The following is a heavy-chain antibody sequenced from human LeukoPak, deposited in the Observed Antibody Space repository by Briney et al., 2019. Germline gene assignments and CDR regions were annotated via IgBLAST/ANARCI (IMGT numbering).Heavy chain of an antibody. V-gene: IGHV3-74*01. CDR2: INTDGSSL. D-gene: IGHD4-17*01. CDR1: GFTFSSYW. CDR3: ATPLTTVTTGIDY. J-gene: IGHJ4*02. Sequence: GGSLRLSCAVSGFTFSSYWMHWVRHAPGKGLVWVSRINTDGSSLIYADSVKGRFTISRDNAKNTLYLQMNSLRAEDTAVYYCATPLTTVTTGIDYWGQGTLVTVSS.